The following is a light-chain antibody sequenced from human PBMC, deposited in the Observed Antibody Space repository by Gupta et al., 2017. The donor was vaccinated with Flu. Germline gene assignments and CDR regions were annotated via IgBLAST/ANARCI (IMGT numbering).Light chain of an antibody. CDR3: MQALQTPLT. V-gene: IGKV2-28*01. Sequence: VLSQSPLSLPVTPVEQASISCRSSQSLLHSNGYNYLDWYLQKPGQSPQLLIYLGSNRASGVPDRFSGSGSGTDFTLKISRVEAEDVGVYYCMQALQTPLTFGGGTKVEIK. J-gene: IGKJ4*01. CDR1: QSLLHSNGYNY. CDR2: LGS.